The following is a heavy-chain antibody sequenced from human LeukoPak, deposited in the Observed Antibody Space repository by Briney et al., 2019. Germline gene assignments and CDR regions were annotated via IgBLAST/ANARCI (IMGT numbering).Heavy chain of an antibody. CDR3: ARAHPYYYYMDV. Sequence: SEXXSLTCTVSGGSISSGSYYWSWLRQPAGKGLEWVGRIYSSGRTNYNPSLKSRVTISVDTSKNQFSLKLSSVTAADTAVYYCARAHPYYYYMDVWGKGTTVTVSS. CDR1: GGSISSGSYY. CDR2: IYSSGRT. J-gene: IGHJ6*03. V-gene: IGHV4-61*02.